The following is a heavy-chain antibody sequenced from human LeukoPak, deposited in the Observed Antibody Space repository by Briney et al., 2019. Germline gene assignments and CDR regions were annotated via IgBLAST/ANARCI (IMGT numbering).Heavy chain of an antibody. CDR1: GGSISGSY. V-gene: IGHV4-59*08. CDR3: ARVGYDFWSGYYFDY. J-gene: IGHJ4*02. CDR2: MYNSGST. D-gene: IGHD3-3*01. Sequence: SETLSLTCTVSGGSISGSYWSWIRQPPGKGLEWIAYMYNSGSTNYNPSLKSRVTISIDTSKNQFSLKLSSVTAADTAVYYCARVGYDFWSGYYFDYWGQGTLVSVSS.